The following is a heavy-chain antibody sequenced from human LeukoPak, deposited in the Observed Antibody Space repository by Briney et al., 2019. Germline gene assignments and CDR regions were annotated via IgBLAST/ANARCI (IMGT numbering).Heavy chain of an antibody. CDR3: ARKAYGLDV. CDR1: GFTFSSYE. V-gene: IGHV3-48*03. Sequence: GGSLRLSCAASGFTFSSYERNWVRQAPGKGLEGVAYISSSGSTIYYADSVKGRFTISRDNAKTSLYLQMNSLRAEDTAVYSCARKAYGLDVWGKGTTVTASS. CDR2: ISSSGSTI. J-gene: IGHJ6*04.